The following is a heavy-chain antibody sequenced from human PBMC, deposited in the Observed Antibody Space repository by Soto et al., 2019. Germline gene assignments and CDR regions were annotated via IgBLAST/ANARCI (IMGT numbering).Heavy chain of an antibody. CDR3: ARQYSSGWSKD. Sequence: QVQLVQSGAEVKKPGASVKVSCKASGYTFTSYDINWVRQATGQGLEWMGWMNPNSGNTGYAQKFQGRVTMTRNTXXXXXXXXXXXLRSEDTAVXXCARQYSSGWSKDWGQGTLVTVSS. CDR2: MNPNSGNT. J-gene: IGHJ4*02. V-gene: IGHV1-8*01. D-gene: IGHD6-19*01. CDR1: GYTFTSYD.